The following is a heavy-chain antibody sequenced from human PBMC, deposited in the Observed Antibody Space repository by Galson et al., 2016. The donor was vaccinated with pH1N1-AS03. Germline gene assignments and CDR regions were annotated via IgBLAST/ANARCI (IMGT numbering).Heavy chain of an antibody. J-gene: IGHJ4*02. Sequence: LRLSCAASGFTISNFGMLWVRQAPGQGLEWVAIISFDGTNKYYADSVKGRFSISRDNSKNTLFLQMSALRAEDTAVYYCANDFNYDFWSGYSFYWGQGSLVTVSS. V-gene: IGHV3-30*18. CDR1: GFTISNFG. CDR3: ANDFNYDFWSGYSFY. D-gene: IGHD3/OR15-3a*01. CDR2: ISFDGTNK.